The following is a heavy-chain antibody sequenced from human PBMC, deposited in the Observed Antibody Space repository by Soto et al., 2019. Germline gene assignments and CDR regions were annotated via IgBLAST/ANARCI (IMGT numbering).Heavy chain of an antibody. CDR2: ISASGGRT. Sequence: GGSLRLSCAASGFVFKDYAISWVRQAPGKGLEWVSGISASGGRTYYADSVKGRLSVSRDNSNNTVFLQINRLRDEDTAIYYCARGSSTTPRSYGYLASWGQGTLVTVSS. J-gene: IGHJ4*02. D-gene: IGHD1-1*01. V-gene: IGHV3-23*01. CDR1: GFVFKDYA. CDR3: ARGSSTTPRSYGYLAS.